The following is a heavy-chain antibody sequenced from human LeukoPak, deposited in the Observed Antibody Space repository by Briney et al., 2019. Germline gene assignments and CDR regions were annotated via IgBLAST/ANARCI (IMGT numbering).Heavy chain of an antibody. CDR3: AREGITIFGVVMAPYFDY. CDR1: GFTFSSYS. CDR2: ISGSGGST. V-gene: IGHV3-23*01. D-gene: IGHD3-3*01. J-gene: IGHJ4*02. Sequence: GGSLRLSCAASGFTFSSYSMSWVRQAPGKGLEWVSAISGSGGSTYYADSVKGRFTISRDNSKNTLYLQMNSLRAEDTAVYYCAREGITIFGVVMAPYFDYWGQGTLVTVSS.